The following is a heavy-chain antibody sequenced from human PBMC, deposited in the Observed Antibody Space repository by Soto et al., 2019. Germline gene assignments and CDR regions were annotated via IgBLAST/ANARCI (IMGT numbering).Heavy chain of an antibody. CDR1: GFTFGASA. D-gene: IGHD3-22*01. CDR3: AKEADISGYNPDY. J-gene: IGHJ4*02. Sequence: GGSLRLSCAASGFTFGASALQWVRQASGKGLEWLGRIGSRGETYATTYAASVKGRFTISRDDSKKTAYFQMNSLESEDTAVYYCAKEADISGYNPDYWGQGTQVTVSS. V-gene: IGHV3-73*01. CDR2: IGSRGETYAT.